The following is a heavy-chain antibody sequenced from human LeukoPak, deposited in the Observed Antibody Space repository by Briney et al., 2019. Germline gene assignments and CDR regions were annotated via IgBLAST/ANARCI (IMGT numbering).Heavy chain of an antibody. CDR3: ARVGDICSSTSCYAGGY. D-gene: IGHD2-2*01. CDR2: ISNSGSTT. V-gene: IGHV3-48*03. Sequence: GGSLRLSCAASGFTFSSYEMNWVRQAPGKGLEWVSYISNSGSTTHYADSVKGRFIISRDNAKNSLYLQMNSLRAEDTAVYYCARVGDICSSTSCYAGGYWGQGTLVTVSS. J-gene: IGHJ4*02. CDR1: GFTFSSYE.